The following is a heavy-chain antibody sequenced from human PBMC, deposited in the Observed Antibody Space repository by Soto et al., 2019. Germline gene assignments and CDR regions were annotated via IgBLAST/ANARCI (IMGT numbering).Heavy chain of an antibody. J-gene: IGHJ6*02. Sequence: SETLSLTCSVSGASLSSGEHYWNWIRQPPGKGLEWIGYIYFDGNAYYHPSLKSRVTISMDMSKNQFSLRMTSVTAADTAVYYCARTRTVAYYYGMDVWGQGTTVTVSS. CDR2: IYFDGNA. V-gene: IGHV4-30-4*01. CDR1: GASLSSGEHY. D-gene: IGHD4-4*01. CDR3: ARTRTVAYYYGMDV.